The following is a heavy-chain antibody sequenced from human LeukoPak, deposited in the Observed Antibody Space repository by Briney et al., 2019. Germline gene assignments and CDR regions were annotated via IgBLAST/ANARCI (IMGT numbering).Heavy chain of an antibody. V-gene: IGHV3-21*01. CDR2: ISSSSSYI. Sequence: GGSLRLSCAASGFTFSSYSMNWVRQAPGKGLEWVSSISSSSSYIYYADSVKGRFTISRDNAKNSLYLQMNSLRAEDTAVYYCAREQQLGDAFDIWGQGTMVTVSS. D-gene: IGHD6-6*01. CDR1: GFTFSSYS. J-gene: IGHJ3*02. CDR3: AREQQLGDAFDI.